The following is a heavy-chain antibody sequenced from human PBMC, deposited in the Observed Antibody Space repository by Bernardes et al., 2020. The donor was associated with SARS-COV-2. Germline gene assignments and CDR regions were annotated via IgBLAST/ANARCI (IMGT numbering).Heavy chain of an antibody. CDR2: IWYDGSNK. Sequence: GGSLRLSCAASGFTFSSYGMHWVRQAPGKGLEWVAVIWYDGSNKYYADSVKGRFTISRDNSKNTLYLQMNSLRAEDTAVYYCARDQEMATITELSLDYWGQGTLVTVSS. CDR3: ARDQEMATITELSLDY. J-gene: IGHJ4*02. V-gene: IGHV3-33*01. CDR1: GFTFSSYG. D-gene: IGHD5-12*01.